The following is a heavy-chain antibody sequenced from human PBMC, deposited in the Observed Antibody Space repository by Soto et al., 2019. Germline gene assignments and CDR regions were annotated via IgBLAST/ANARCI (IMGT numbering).Heavy chain of an antibody. CDR1: GFTFSRYV. Sequence: VQLLESGGDLVQPGGSLRLSCAASGFTFSRYVMTWVRQAPGKGLEWVSVISGSGGSTYYADSVKSRFTISRDNSKNTLYLQMNSLRADDTAVYYCAKEGGSYRFDPWGQGTLVTVSS. CDR2: ISGSGGST. CDR3: AKEGGSYRFDP. D-gene: IGHD1-26*01. J-gene: IGHJ5*02. V-gene: IGHV3-23*01.